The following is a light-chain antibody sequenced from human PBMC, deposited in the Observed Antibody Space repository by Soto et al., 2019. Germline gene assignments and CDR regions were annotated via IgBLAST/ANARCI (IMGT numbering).Light chain of an antibody. V-gene: IGKV1-39*01. CDR2: AAS. Sequence: DIQMTQSPSSLSASVGDRVTITCRASQSISSYLNWYQQKPGKAPKLLIHAASSLQSGVPSRFSGSGSGTDFTLTISSLQPEDFATYYCQQSYSTPHPFGQGTKVDIK. CDR3: QQSYSTPHP. J-gene: IGKJ2*01. CDR1: QSISSY.